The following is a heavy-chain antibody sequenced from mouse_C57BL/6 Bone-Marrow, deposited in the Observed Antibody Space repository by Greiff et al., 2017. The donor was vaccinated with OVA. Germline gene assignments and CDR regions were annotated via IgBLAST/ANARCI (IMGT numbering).Heavy chain of an antibody. Sequence: QVQLQQPGAELVKPGASVKMSCKASGYTFTSYWITWVKQRPGQGLEWIGDIYPGSGRTNYNEKFKSKATLTVDTSSSTAYMQLSSLTSEDSAVYYGARSGITTVEGDFAMDYWGKGTSVTVSS. CDR3: ARSGITTVEGDFAMDY. CDR1: GYTFTSYW. D-gene: IGHD1-1*01. V-gene: IGHV1-55*01. J-gene: IGHJ4*01. CDR2: IYPGSGRT.